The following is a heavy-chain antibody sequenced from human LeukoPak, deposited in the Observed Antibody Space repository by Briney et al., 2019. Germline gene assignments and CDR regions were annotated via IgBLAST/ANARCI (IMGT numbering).Heavy chain of an antibody. CDR1: GFTFSSYG. Sequence: GGSLRLSCAASGFTFSSYGMSWVRQSPGKGLEWVSAISAGGSTYYADSVKSRFTISRDNSKNTLYLQMNSLRAEDTAVYYCARAFDFDYWGQGTLVTVSS. CDR2: ISAGGST. J-gene: IGHJ4*02. V-gene: IGHV3-23*01. CDR3: ARAFDFDY.